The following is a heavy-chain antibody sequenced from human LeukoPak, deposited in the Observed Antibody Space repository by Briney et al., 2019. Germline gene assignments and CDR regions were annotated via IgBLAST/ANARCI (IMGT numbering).Heavy chain of an antibody. V-gene: IGHV4-59*11. J-gene: IGHJ4*02. CDR1: ADSISSRY. CDR3: ANLHHVSSGSNFDY. D-gene: IGHD3-22*01. Sequence: SETLSLTCTVSADSISSRYCSWIRQPPGKGLEWIGYIHYSGTTNYNHSLKSRVTISVDTSKKQFSLKLKSVTAADTAVYYCANLHHVSSGSNFDYWGQATLVTVSS. CDR2: IHYSGTT.